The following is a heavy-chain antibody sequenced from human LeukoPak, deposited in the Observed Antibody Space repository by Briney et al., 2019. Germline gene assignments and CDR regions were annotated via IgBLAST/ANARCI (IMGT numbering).Heavy chain of an antibody. Sequence: SETLSLTCTVPGGSIISSRSYHWGWIRQPPGKGLEWIGSIYYSCNSYYSTSLKSRVTIAVGTDNKQFSLKLSSVTAADTAVYYCARHGNYYDSSGYSTTRELFDPWGQGTLVTVSS. CDR2: IYYSCNS. D-gene: IGHD3-22*01. V-gene: IGHV4-39*01. J-gene: IGHJ5*02. CDR3: ARHGNYYDSSGYSTTRELFDP. CDR1: GGSIISSRSYH.